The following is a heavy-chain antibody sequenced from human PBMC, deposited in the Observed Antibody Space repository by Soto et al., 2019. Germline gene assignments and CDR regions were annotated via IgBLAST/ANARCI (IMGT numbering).Heavy chain of an antibody. CDR3: ARGNLSFDFDS. CDR1: GFNFGFFG. CDR2: ISGDGINT. D-gene: IGHD1-26*01. V-gene: IGHV3-30*03. Sequence: PGGSLRLSCAASGFNFGFFGMHWVRQAPGKGLEWVAFISGDGINTQYADSVRGRFTLSRDYSRKTMYLQMDSLRDEDTALYYCARGNLSFDFDSWGLGTLVTVPQ. J-gene: IGHJ4*02.